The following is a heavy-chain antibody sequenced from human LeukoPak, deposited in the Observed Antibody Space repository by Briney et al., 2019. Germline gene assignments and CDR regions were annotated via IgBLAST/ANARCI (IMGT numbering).Heavy chain of an antibody. CDR2: IYYSGST. Sequence: SQTLSLTCTVSGGSISSGDYYWSWIRQPPGKGLEWIGYIYYSGSTYYHPSLKSRVTISVDTSKNQFSLKLSSVTAADTAVYYCARYCSSTSSFFDAFDIWGQGTVVTVSS. D-gene: IGHD2-2*01. V-gene: IGHV4-30-4*08. CDR1: GGSISSGDYY. CDR3: ARYCSSTSSFFDAFDI. J-gene: IGHJ3*02.